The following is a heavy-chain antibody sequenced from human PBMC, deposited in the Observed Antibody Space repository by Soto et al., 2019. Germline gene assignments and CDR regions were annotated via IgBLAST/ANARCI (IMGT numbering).Heavy chain of an antibody. D-gene: IGHD6-13*01. CDR1: GFTFSSYC. CDR3: SRVGGSSWALDACDI. V-gene: IGHV3-74*01. J-gene: IGHJ3*02. CDR2: INSDGSST. Sequence: EVQLVESGGGLVQHGGSLRLSCAASGFTFSSYCMHWVRQAPGKGLVWVSRINSDGSSTSYADSVKGRFTISRDNAKNTVYLQMNSLRAEDTAVYYCSRVGGSSWALDACDIWGQGTMVTVSS.